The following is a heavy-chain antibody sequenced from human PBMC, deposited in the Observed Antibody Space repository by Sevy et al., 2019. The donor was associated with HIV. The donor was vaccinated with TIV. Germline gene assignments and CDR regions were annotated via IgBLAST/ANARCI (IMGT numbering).Heavy chain of an antibody. CDR2: IKEDGSEK. D-gene: IGHD1-26*01. V-gene: IGHV3-7*01. CDR3: AGFGPSGSLPACEI. CDR1: GFTFSSYW. Sequence: GGSLRLSCAASGFTFSSYWMSWVRQAPGKGLEWVANIKEDGSEKYYVDSVKGRFTISRDNAKNSLYLQMNSLRAEDTAVYYCAGFGPSGSLPACEIWGQGTMVTVSS. J-gene: IGHJ3*02.